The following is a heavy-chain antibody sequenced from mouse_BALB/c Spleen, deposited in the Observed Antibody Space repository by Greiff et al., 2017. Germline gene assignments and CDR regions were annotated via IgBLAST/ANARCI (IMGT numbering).Heavy chain of an antibody. Sequence: VQLKESGPELVKPGASVKISCKASGYSFTGYFMNWVKQSHGKSLEWIGRINTYNGDTFYNQKFKGKATLTVDKSSSTAHMELLSLTSEDSAVYYCGRDYGSFHWYFDVWGAGTTVTVSA. J-gene: IGHJ1*01. CDR3: GRDYGSFHWYFDV. CDR2: INTYNGDT. CDR1: GYSFTGYF. D-gene: IGHD1-1*01. V-gene: IGHV1-37*01.